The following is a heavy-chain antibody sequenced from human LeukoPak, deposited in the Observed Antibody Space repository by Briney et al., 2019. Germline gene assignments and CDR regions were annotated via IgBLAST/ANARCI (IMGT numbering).Heavy chain of an antibody. V-gene: IGHV3-23*01. CDR1: GFTFSSYT. CDR3: AKDVGKWESLHFFDY. CDR2: ITTSDGNT. Sequence: QAGGSLRLSCAASGFTFSSYTMSWVRQAPGKGLEWVSTITTSDGNTYYADSVTGRFTISRDSSRNTLYLQMNSLRGDDTAVYYCAKDVGKWESLHFFDYWGQGTLVTVSS. J-gene: IGHJ4*02. D-gene: IGHD1-26*01.